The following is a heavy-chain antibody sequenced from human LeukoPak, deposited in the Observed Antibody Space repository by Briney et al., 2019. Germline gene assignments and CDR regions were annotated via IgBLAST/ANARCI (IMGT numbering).Heavy chain of an antibody. CDR1: GFTVSNNY. Sequence: GGSLRLSCAASGFTVSNNYMSWVRQAPGKGLECVSVIYSGGSTYYAESVKGRFTISRDNSKNTLHLQMNSLRAEDTAVYYCVRDLRAVSYGFDWGQGTLVTVSS. CDR3: VRDLRAVSYGFD. V-gene: IGHV3-53*01. CDR2: IYSGGST. D-gene: IGHD3-16*01. J-gene: IGHJ4*02.